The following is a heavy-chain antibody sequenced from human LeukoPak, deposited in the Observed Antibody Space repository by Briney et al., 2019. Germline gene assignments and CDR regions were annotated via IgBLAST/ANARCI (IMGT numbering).Heavy chain of an antibody. V-gene: IGHV7-4-1*02. J-gene: IGHJ3*02. CDR2: INTHTGNP. CDR3: ARGKWDWNDAFDI. CDR1: GYTFNSYA. D-gene: IGHD1-1*01. Sequence: ASVKVSCKASGYTFNSYAIHWVRQAPGQGFEWMGWINTHTGNPTYARGFTGRFVFSLDTSVSTANLQISSLKADDTAVYYCARGKWDWNDAFDIWGQGTRVTVSS.